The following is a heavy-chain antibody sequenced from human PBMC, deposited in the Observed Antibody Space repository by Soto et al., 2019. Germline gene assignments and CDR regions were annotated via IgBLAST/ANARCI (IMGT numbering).Heavy chain of an antibody. V-gene: IGHV1-8*01. D-gene: IGHD2-15*01. CDR1: GYSFTRHD. J-gene: IGHJ6*02. CDR2: INPSSGNT. CDR3: AREGILFSVVIVFYGMDV. Sequence: QVQLVQSGAEVKKPGASVKVSCKASGYSFTRHDINWVRQAPGQGLEWMGWINPSSGNTGYAQRFLGRLTMPTDTSTSTAYMERRGLKSEYTAIYYCAREGILFSVVIVFYGMDVWGQGTTVTVPS.